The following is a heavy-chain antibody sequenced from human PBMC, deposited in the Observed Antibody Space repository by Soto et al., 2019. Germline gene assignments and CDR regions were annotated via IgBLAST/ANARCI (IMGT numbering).Heavy chain of an antibody. J-gene: IGHJ5*02. D-gene: IGHD1-26*01. CDR2: ISGSGGST. CDR3: AKSLNASPDSGSYIDL. Sequence: EVQLLESGGGLVQPGGSLSLSCAASGFTFSSYAMSWVRQAPGKGLEWVSAISGSGGSTYYADSVKDRFTISRDNSKNTRYLEMNSVRAEDTAADYSAKSLNASPDSGSYIDLWGEGSMVTVAA. CDR1: GFTFSSYA. V-gene: IGHV3-23*01.